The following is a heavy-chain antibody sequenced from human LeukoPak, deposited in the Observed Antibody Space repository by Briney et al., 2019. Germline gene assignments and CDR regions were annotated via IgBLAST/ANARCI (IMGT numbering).Heavy chain of an antibody. V-gene: IGHV1-2*06. D-gene: IGHD3-16*01. Sequence: ASVKVSCKASGYTFTGHYMHWVRQAPGQGLEWMGRINPNSGGTNYAQKFQGRVTMTRDTSISTAYMELSRLRSDDTAVYYCAVFSVGAAVRVFWGQGTLVTVSS. CDR2: INPNSGGT. CDR1: GYTFTGHY. CDR3: AVFSVGAAVRVF. J-gene: IGHJ4*02.